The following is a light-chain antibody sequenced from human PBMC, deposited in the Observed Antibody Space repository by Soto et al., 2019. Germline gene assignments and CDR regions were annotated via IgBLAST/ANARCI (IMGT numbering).Light chain of an antibody. CDR3: CSYTSTHTLV. Sequence: QSALTQPASVSGSPGQSITISCTGTSSDVGSYDLVSWYQQRPGRAPRLMIFEVAKRPSGISTRFSGSKSGNTASLTISGLQAVDEADYFCCSYTSTHTLVFGGGTKLTVL. CDR1: SSDVGSYDL. J-gene: IGLJ2*01. CDR2: EVA. V-gene: IGLV2-23*02.